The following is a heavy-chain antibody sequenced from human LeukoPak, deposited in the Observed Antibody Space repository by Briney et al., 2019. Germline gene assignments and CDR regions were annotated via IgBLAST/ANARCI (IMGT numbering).Heavy chain of an antibody. D-gene: IGHD3-3*01. J-gene: IGHJ6*04. V-gene: IGHV4-34*01. Sequence: PSETLSLTCAVYGGSFSGYYLSWIRQPPGKGLEWIGEINHSGSTNYNPSLKSRVTISVDTAKIQFSLKLSSVTAAATAVYYCARDDFWSRPGDVWGKGTTVTVSS. CDR3: ARDDFWSRPGDV. CDR1: GGSFSGYY. CDR2: INHSGST.